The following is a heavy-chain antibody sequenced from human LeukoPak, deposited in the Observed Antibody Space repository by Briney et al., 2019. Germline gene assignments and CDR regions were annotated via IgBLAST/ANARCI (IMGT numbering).Heavy chain of an antibody. Sequence: ASVKVSCKAFGYTFTGYWMHWVRQSPGKGLEWMGGFHPEDGETIYAQKFQGRVTMTEDTSTDTAYMELSSLRSEDTAVYYCATATSVYSSSWYSLPGYWGQGTLVTVSS. CDR2: FHPEDGET. V-gene: IGHV1-24*01. CDR1: GYTFTGYW. CDR3: ATATSVYSSSWYSLPGY. D-gene: IGHD6-13*01. J-gene: IGHJ4*02.